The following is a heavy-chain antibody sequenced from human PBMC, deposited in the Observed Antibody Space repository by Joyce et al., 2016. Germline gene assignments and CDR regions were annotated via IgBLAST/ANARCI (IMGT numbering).Heavy chain of an antibody. J-gene: IGHJ5*02. CDR2: IRSKAYGGTT. V-gene: IGHV3-49*05. CDR3: TGIGDCSGGSCYEGWFDP. D-gene: IGHD2-15*01. Sequence: EVQLVESGGGLVKPGRSLRLSCTSSGFIFGDYAMNWFRQAAGKGLEWVGFIRSKAYGGTTDYAASVKGRFTISRDDSKSIAYLQMNSLKTEDTAVYYCTGIGDCSGGSCYEGWFDPWGQGTLVTVSS. CDR1: GFIFGDYA.